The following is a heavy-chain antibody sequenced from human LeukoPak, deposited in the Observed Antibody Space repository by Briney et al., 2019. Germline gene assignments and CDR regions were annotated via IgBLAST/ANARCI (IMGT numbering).Heavy chain of an antibody. CDR1: GFTVSSNY. V-gene: IGHV3-66*01. J-gene: IGHJ4*02. Sequence: GGSLRLSCAASGFTVSSNYMSWVRQAPGKGLEWVSVIYSGGSTYYADSVKGRFTISRDNSKNTLYLQMNSLRAEDTAVYYCARAVGSGWYEGFDYWGQGTLVTVSS. CDR2: IYSGGST. D-gene: IGHD6-19*01. CDR3: ARAVGSGWYEGFDY.